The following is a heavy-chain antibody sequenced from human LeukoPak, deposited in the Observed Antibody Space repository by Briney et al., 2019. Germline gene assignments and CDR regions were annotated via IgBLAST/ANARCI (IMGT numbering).Heavy chain of an antibody. V-gene: IGHV4-59*08. Sequence: SETLSLTCTVSGGSISSSYWRWIRQPPGKGLEWIGYIYYSGSTNYNPSFKSRVALSVDTSKNQFSLKLSSVTAADTAVYYCATWGIAVAGTFDYWGQGTLVTVST. CDR3: ATWGIAVAGTFDY. CDR1: GGSISSSY. CDR2: IYYSGST. D-gene: IGHD6-19*01. J-gene: IGHJ4*02.